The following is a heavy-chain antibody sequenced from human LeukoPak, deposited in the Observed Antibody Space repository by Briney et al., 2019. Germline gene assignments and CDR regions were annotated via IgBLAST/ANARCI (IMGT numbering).Heavy chain of an antibody. Sequence: ASVKVSCKASGHSFTTSDINWVRQATGQGLEWMGWMNPNSGNTEYAQKFQGRVTMTRNTSISTAYMELSSLRSEDTAVYYCARGPNKSDGGNSGSAWFDPWGQGTLVTVSS. CDR1: GHSFTTSD. J-gene: IGHJ5*02. V-gene: IGHV1-8*01. CDR2: MNPNSGNT. CDR3: ARGPNKSDGGNSGSAWFDP. D-gene: IGHD4-23*01.